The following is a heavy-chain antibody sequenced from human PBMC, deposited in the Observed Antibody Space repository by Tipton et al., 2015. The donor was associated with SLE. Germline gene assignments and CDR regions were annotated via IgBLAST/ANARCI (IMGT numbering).Heavy chain of an antibody. CDR3: ARHSYHFDY. V-gene: IGHV4-39*01. CDR1: GGPISSSSYY. J-gene: IGHJ4*02. Sequence: TLSLTCTVSGGPISSSSYYWGWIRQPPGKGLEWIGSIYYSGSTYYNPSLKSRVTISVDTSKNQFSLKLSSVTAADTAVYYCARHSYHFDYWGQGTLVTVSS. CDR2: IYYSGST.